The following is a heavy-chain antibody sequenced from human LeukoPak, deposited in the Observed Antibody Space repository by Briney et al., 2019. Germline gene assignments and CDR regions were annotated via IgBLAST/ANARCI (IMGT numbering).Heavy chain of an antibody. CDR3: AIDSGYGDLDY. D-gene: IGHD4-17*01. V-gene: IGHV3-11*06. Sequence: PGGSLRLSCAASGFTFSDYYMSWIRQAPGKGLEWLSYISSSSSYTNYADSVKGRFTISRDNAKNSLYLQMNSLRTDDTAVYYCAIDSGYGDLDYWGQGTLVTVSS. J-gene: IGHJ4*02. CDR1: GFTFSDYY. CDR2: ISSSSSYT.